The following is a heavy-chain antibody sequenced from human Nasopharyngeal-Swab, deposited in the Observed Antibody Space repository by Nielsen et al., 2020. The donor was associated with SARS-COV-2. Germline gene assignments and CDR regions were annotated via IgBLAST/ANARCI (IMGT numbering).Heavy chain of an antibody. Sequence: SVKVSCKASGGTFSSYAISWVRQAPGQGLEWMGGIIPIFGTANYAQKFQGRVTITADESTSTAYMELRSLRSDDTAVYYCALGVGATKNYFDYWGQGTLVTVSS. CDR3: ALGVGATKNYFDY. D-gene: IGHD1-26*01. J-gene: IGHJ4*02. CDR1: GGTFSSYA. V-gene: IGHV1-69*13. CDR2: IIPIFGTA.